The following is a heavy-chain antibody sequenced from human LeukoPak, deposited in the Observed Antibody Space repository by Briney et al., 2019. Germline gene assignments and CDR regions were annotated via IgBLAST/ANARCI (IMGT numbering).Heavy chain of an antibody. CDR2: IRYDGSNK. D-gene: IGHD4-17*01. CDR1: GFTFSSYG. CDR3: ANGNDYGDYIEDY. V-gene: IGHV3-30*02. Sequence: GGSLRLSCAASGFTFSSYGMHWVRQAPGKGLEWVAFIRYDGSNKYYADSVKGRFTISRDNSENTLYLQMNSLRAEDTAVYYCANGNDYGDYIEDYWGQGTLVTVSS. J-gene: IGHJ4*02.